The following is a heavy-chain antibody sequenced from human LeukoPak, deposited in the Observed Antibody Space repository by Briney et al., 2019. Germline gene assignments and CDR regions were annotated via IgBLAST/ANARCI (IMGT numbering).Heavy chain of an antibody. CDR2: INPSGGST. J-gene: IGHJ4*02. V-gene: IGHV1-18*01. D-gene: IGHD6-19*01. CDR3: ARESSSGWSGY. Sequence: ASVKVSCKASGYTFTSYDINWVRQATGQGLEWMGIINPSGGSTNYAQKLQGRVTMTTDTSTSTAYMELRSLRSDDTAVYYCARESSSGWSGYWGQGTLVTVSS. CDR1: GYTFTSYD.